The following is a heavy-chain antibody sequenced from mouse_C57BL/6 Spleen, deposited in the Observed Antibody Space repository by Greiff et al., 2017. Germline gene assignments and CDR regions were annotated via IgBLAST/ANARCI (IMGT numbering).Heavy chain of an antibody. CDR2: INPNNGGT. D-gene: IGHD1-1*01. V-gene: IGHV1-18*01. CDR3: TKELRYYAMDY. CDR1: GYTFTDYN. Sequence: VHVKQSGPELVKPGASVKIPCKASGYTFTDYNMAWVKQSHGKSLEWIGDINPNNGGTIYNQKFKGKSTLTVDKSSSTDYMELRSLTAEDTAVYYCTKELRYYAMDYWGQGTSVTVSS. J-gene: IGHJ4*01.